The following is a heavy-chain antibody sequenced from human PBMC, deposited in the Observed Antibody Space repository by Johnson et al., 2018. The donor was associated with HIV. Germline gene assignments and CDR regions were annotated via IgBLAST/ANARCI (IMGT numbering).Heavy chain of an antibody. D-gene: IGHD1-14*01. CDR3: ATRDPTHRPGVFDI. V-gene: IGHV3-30-3*01. J-gene: IGHJ3*02. CDR2: ISYAGSNK. CDR1: GFTFSSYA. Sequence: QVQLVESGGGVVQPGRSLRLSCAASGFTFSSYAMHWVRQAPGKGLEWVAVISYAGSNKYYADSVKGRFTISRDNSKNTLYLQLNSLRAEHTAVYYCATRDPTHRPGVFDIWGQGTMVTVSS.